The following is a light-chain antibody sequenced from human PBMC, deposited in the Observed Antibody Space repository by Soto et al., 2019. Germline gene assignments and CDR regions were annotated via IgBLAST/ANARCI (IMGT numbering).Light chain of an antibody. CDR1: SSDVGAYNY. CDR3: SSHTISTPTV. V-gene: IGLV2-14*03. CDR2: DVS. J-gene: IGLJ1*01. Sequence: QSALTQPASVSGSPGQSITISCTGTSSDVGAYNYVSWYQHHPGKVPKLMIYDVSNRPSGVSNRLSGSKSGNTASLTISGLQAEDEADYYCSSHTISTPTVFGTGTKLTVL.